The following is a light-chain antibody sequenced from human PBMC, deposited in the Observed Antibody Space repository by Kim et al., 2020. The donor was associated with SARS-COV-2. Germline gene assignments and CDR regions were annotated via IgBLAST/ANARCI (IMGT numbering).Light chain of an antibody. CDR1: KLGDKY. CDR2: QDS. V-gene: IGLV3-1*01. Sequence: VSPGQTASITCSGDKLGDKYACWYQQKPGQSPVLVIYQDSKRPSGIPERFSGPNSGNTATLTISGTQAMDEADYYCQAWDSSTAVFGGGTQLTVL. CDR3: QAWDSSTAV. J-gene: IGLJ2*01.